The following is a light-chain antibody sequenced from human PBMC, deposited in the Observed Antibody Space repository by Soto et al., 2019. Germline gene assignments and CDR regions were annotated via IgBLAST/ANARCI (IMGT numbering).Light chain of an antibody. Sequence: EIVMTQSPATLSVSPGERPTLSSRASQSVSNVAWYQQKLGQAPRLLIYGASTRATGIPARFSGSGSGTDFTLTISSLQSEDFAVYHCQQYNNWPTFGGGTKVDIK. V-gene: IGKV3-15*01. J-gene: IGKJ4*01. CDR3: QQYNNWPT. CDR2: GAS. CDR1: QSVSN.